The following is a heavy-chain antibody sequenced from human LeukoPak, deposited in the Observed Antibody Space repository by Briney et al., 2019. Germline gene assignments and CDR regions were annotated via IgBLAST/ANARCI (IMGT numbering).Heavy chain of an antibody. D-gene: IGHD6-13*01. CDR3: ASDSSWFLNDFDI. CDR1: GFTFSSYS. V-gene: IGHV3-21*01. J-gene: IGHJ3*02. CDR2: ISSSSSYI. Sequence: GGSLRLSCAASGFTFSSYSMNWVRQAPGKGLEWVSSISSSSSYIYYADSVKGRFTISRDNAKNSLYLQMNSLRAENTALYYCASDSSWFLNDFDIWGHGTMITVSS.